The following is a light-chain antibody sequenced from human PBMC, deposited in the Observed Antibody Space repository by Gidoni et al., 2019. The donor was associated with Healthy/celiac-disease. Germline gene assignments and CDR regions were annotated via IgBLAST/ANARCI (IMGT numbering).Light chain of an antibody. CDR1: QSLLHSNGYNF. V-gene: IGKV2-28*01. J-gene: IGKJ2*04. Sequence: DIVMTQSPLSVPGTPGVPASISCRSSQSLLHSNGYNFLDWYLQKPGQSPQLLIYLGSNRASGVPDRFSGSGSGTDFTLKISRVEAEDVGVYYCMQALQTPSSFGQGTKLEIK. CDR2: LGS. CDR3: MQALQTPSS.